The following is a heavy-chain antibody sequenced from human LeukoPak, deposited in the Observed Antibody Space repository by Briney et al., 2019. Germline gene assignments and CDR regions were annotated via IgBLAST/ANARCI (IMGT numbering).Heavy chain of an antibody. CDR1: GYTFTSYY. CDR2: INPGRGNT. J-gene: IGHJ4*02. CDR3: ARDRDWGSYDPFDY. Sequence: GASVKVSCKASGYTFTSYYMHWVRQVPRQGLEWMGIINPGRGNTNYAQNFHGRVTLTRDTSTSTIYMELSSLRSEDTAVYYCARDRDWGSYDPFDYWGQGTLVTVSS. V-gene: IGHV1-46*01. D-gene: IGHD7-27*01.